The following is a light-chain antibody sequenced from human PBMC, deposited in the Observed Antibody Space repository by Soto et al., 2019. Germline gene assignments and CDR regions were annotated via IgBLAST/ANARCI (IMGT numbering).Light chain of an antibody. J-gene: IGKJ5*01. CDR3: QQYENWPSIT. CDR2: AAS. CDR1: QSISSY. Sequence: DIQMTQSPSTLSASVGDRVTITCRASQSISSYLNWYQQKPGKAPKLLIYAASTLQSGVPSRFSGSGSGTEFTLTISSLQPEDFAVYYCQQYENWPSITFGQGTRLEI. V-gene: IGKV1-39*01.